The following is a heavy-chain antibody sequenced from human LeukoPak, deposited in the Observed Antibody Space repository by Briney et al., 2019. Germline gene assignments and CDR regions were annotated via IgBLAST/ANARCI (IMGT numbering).Heavy chain of an antibody. J-gene: IGHJ4*02. V-gene: IGHV3-30*18. Sequence: GGSLRLSCAASGFTFSSYGIHWVRQAPGEGLEWVAVISNDGSDKSYADSVKGRFTISRDNSKNTLYLQMNSLRAEDTAVYFCAKGTVIVGYYFDSWGQGTLVTVSS. CDR1: GFTFSSYG. CDR2: ISNDGSDK. D-gene: IGHD3-22*01. CDR3: AKGTVIVGYYFDS.